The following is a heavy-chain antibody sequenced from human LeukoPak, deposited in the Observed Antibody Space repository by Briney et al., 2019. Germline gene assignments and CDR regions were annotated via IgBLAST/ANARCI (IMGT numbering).Heavy chain of an antibody. Sequence: PEGSLRLSCAASGFTFSSYGMHWVRQAPGKGLEWVAVISYDGSNKYYADSVKGRFTISRDNSKNTLYLQMNSLRAEDTAVYYCAKNTGGSYYYYGMDVWGQGTTVTVSS. V-gene: IGHV3-30*18. CDR1: GFTFSSYG. CDR2: ISYDGSNK. J-gene: IGHJ6*02. D-gene: IGHD1-26*01. CDR3: AKNTGGSYYYYGMDV.